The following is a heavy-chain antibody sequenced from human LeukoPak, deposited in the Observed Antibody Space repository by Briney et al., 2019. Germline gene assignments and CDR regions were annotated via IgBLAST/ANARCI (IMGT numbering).Heavy chain of an antibody. J-gene: IGHJ4*02. CDR3: ARQYSYGSQYYFDY. CDR2: IYHSGST. V-gene: IGHV4-30-2*01. CDR1: GGSISSGGYS. D-gene: IGHD5-18*01. Sequence: SETPSLTCAVSGGSISSGGYSWSWIRQPPGKGLEWIGYIYHSGSTYYNPSLKSRVTISVDRSKNQFSLKLSSVTAADTAVYYCARQYSYGSQYYFDYWGQGTLVTVSS.